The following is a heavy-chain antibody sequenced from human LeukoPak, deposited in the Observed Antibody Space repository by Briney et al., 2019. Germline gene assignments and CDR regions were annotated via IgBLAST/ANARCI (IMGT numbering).Heavy chain of an antibody. CDR1: GFTFSSYS. CDR2: ISSSSSTI. J-gene: IGHJ6*02. Sequence: GGSLRLSCAASGFTFSSYSMNWVRQAPGKGLEWVSYISSSSSTIYYADSVKGRFTISRDNAKNSLYLQMNSLRAEDTAVYYCARVSGVTPTGSYYGMDVWGQGTTVTVSS. D-gene: IGHD4-23*01. CDR3: ARVSGVTPTGSYYGMDV. V-gene: IGHV3-48*01.